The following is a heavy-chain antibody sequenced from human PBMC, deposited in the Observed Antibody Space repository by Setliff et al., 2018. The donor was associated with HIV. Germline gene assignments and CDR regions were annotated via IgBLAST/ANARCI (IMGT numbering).Heavy chain of an antibody. CDR2: INHTGST. V-gene: IGHV4-39*07. CDR1: GGSISSSSYY. Sequence: SETLSLTCTVSGGSISSSSYYWGWIRQPPGKGLEWIAEINHTGSTNYNPSLKSRVTISVDTSKNQFSLKLSSVTAADTAVYYCARRDSSGYYLDFGYWGQGTLVTVSS. D-gene: IGHD3-22*01. J-gene: IGHJ4*02. CDR3: ARRDSSGYYLDFGY.